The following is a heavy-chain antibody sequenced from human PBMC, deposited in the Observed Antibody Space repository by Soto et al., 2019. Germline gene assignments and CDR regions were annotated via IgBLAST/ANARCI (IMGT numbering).Heavy chain of an antibody. CDR2: ISYDGSNK. J-gene: IGHJ6*02. CDR3: ARDPYSSSYYYYGMDV. Sequence: QVQLVESGGGVVQPGRSLRLSCAASGFTFSSYAMHWVRQAPGKGLEWVPVISYDGSNKYYADSVKGRFTISRDNSNNTRYLQMNSLRAEDTAVYYCARDPYSSSYYYYGMDVWGQGTTVTVSS. D-gene: IGHD6-6*01. V-gene: IGHV3-30-3*01. CDR1: GFTFSSYA.